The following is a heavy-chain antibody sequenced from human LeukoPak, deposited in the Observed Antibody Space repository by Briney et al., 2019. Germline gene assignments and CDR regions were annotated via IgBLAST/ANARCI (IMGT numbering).Heavy chain of an antibody. CDR3: ARDFGSHYYYYMDV. CDR1: GGSISSGSYY. J-gene: IGHJ6*03. CDR2: ISTSVST. Sequence: SETLSLTCSVSGGSISSGSYYWSWFRQPAGRGLEWIGGISTSVSTTYNPSLKSRVTISVDTSKNQFSLKVNSVTAADTAVYYCARDFGSHYYYYMDVWGKGTTVTVSS. D-gene: IGHD3-10*01. V-gene: IGHV4-61*02.